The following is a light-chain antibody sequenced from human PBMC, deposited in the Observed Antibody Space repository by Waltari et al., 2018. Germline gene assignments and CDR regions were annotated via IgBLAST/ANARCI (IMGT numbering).Light chain of an antibody. CDR2: EVN. V-gene: IGLV2-23*02. J-gene: IGLJ3*02. Sequence: QSALTQPASVSVSPGQSITIACTGTSSDIGYYNLLSWYQQDPGKAPKVIIYEVNKRPSGVSNRFSGSKSGNTASLTISGLQAEDEADYYCCSYIGDSAWVFGGGTKVTVL. CDR1: SSDIGYYNL. CDR3: CSYIGDSAWV.